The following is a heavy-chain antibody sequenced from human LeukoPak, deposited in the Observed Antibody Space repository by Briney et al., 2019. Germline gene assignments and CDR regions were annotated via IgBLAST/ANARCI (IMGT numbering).Heavy chain of an antibody. Sequence: GGSLRLSCAASGFTFSSYSMNWVRQAPGKGLEWVSYISSSGSTIYYADSVKGRFTISRDNAKNSLYLQMNSLRAEDTAVYYCARDPDYDSSGYYYFDYWGQGTLVTVSS. CDR3: ARDPDYDSSGYYYFDY. D-gene: IGHD3-22*01. V-gene: IGHV3-48*04. J-gene: IGHJ4*02. CDR2: ISSSGSTI. CDR1: GFTFSSYS.